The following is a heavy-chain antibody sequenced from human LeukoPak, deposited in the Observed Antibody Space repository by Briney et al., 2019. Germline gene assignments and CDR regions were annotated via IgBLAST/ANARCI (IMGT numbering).Heavy chain of an antibody. D-gene: IGHD3-16*02. CDR2: INMDGSEE. CDR1: GLIFSSYW. Sequence: GGSLRLSCAASGLIFSSYWMTWVRQAPGKGLEWVANINMDGSEENYVDSVKGRFTISRDNAKNSLYLRMNSLRAEDTAVYYCTRDRWIDYWGQGTLVTVSS. J-gene: IGHJ4*02. CDR3: TRDRWIDY. V-gene: IGHV3-7*01.